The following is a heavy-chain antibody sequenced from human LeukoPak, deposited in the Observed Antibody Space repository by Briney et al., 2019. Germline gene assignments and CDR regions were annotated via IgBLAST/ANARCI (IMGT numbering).Heavy chain of an antibody. V-gene: IGHV4-59*01. CDR3: ARSQNYYGSGDY. CDR1: GGSISSYY. CDR2: IYYSGST. Sequence: SETLSLTCTVSGGSISSYYWSWIRQPPGKGLEWIGYIYYSGSTNYNPSLKSRVTISVDTSKNQFSVKLSSVTAADTAVYYCARSQNYYGSGDYWSQGTLVTVSS. J-gene: IGHJ4*02. D-gene: IGHD3-10*01.